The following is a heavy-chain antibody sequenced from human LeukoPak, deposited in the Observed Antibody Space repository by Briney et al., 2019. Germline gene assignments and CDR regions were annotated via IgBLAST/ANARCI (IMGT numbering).Heavy chain of an antibody. CDR1: GGTFSSYA. V-gene: IGHV1-69*04. J-gene: IGHJ6*02. CDR3: ARGYCSSTSCYHNYYGMDV. CDR2: IIPILGIA. D-gene: IGHD2-2*01. Sequence: ASVKVSCKASGGTFSSYAISWVRQAPGQGLEWMGRIIPILGIANYAQKFQGRVTITADKSTSTAYMELSSLRSEDTAVYYCARGYCSSTSCYHNYYGMDVWGQGTTVTVSS.